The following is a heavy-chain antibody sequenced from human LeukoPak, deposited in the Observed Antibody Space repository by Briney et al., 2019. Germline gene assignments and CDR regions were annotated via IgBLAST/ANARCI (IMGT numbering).Heavy chain of an antibody. J-gene: IGHJ1*01. CDR2: ISVNNGGT. V-gene: IGHV1-18*01. CDR1: GYTFTTYS. D-gene: IGHD2-2*01. Sequence: ASVKVSCKASGYTFTTYSLAWVRQAPGQSLEWMGWISVNNGGTNYAQSFQDRVTLTRDTSTNTAYLELRSLRSDDTAIIYCATATQPRGYFLHWGQGTLVTVS. CDR3: ATATQPRGYFLH.